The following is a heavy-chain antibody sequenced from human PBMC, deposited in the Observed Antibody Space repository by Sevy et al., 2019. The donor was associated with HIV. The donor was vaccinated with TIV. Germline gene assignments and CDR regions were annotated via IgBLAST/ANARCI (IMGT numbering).Heavy chain of an antibody. CDR1: GYTLSQLS. D-gene: IGHD3-22*01. CDR3: ASAREYYEDNSGYLDY. V-gene: IGHV1-24*01. J-gene: IGHJ4*02. CDR2: FDPEDGET. Sequence: ASVKVSCKVSGYTLSQLSMHWVRQAPGKGLEWMGRFDPEDGETIFAQKFQGRVTMTEDTFTDTAYMELSSLRSDDTAVYYCASAREYYEDNSGYLDYWGQGTLVTVSS.